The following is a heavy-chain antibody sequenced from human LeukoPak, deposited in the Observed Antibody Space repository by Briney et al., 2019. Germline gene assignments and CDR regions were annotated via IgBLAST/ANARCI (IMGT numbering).Heavy chain of an antibody. CDR1: GFTFSSYW. V-gene: IGHV3-74*01. CDR2: INSDGSST. CDR3: ARADKDYYGMDV. Sequence: PGGSLRLSCAASGFTFSSYWMHWVRQAPGKGLVWVSRINSDGSSTSYADSVKGRFTISRDNAKNTLYLQMNSLRAEHTAVYYCARADKDYYGMDVWGQGTTVTVSS. J-gene: IGHJ6*02. D-gene: IGHD2-15*01.